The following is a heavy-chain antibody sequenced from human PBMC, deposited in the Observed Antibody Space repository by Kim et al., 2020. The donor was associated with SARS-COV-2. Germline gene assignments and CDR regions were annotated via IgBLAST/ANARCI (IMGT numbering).Heavy chain of an antibody. CDR3: ARHRKGIAVAGPDYFDY. Sequence: SETLSLTCTVSGGSISSGGYYWSWIRQHPGKGLEWIGYIYYSGSTYYNPSLKSRVTISVDTSKNQFSLKLSSVTAADTAVYYCARHRKGIAVAGPDYFDYWGQGTLVTVSS. V-gene: IGHV4-31*03. CDR1: GGSISSGGYY. J-gene: IGHJ4*02. CDR2: IYYSGST. D-gene: IGHD6-19*01.